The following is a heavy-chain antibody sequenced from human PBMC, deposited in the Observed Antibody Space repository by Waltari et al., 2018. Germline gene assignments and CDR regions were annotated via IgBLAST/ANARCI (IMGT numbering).Heavy chain of an antibody. Sequence: EVQLVESGGGLVQPGGSPRLSCAASGFTFSSYAMSWVRQAPGKGLEWVSAISGSGGSTYYADSVKGRFTISRDNSKNTLYLQMNSLRAEDTAVYYCAKTSGGDYYYYYYMDVWGKGTTVTVSS. CDR3: AKTSGGDYYYYYYMDV. CDR2: ISGSGGST. V-gene: IGHV3-23*04. D-gene: IGHD3-10*01. CDR1: GFTFSSYA. J-gene: IGHJ6*03.